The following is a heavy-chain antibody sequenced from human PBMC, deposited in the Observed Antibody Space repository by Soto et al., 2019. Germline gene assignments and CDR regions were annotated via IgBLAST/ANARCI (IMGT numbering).Heavy chain of an antibody. Sequence: QVQLVQSGAEVKKPGASVKVSCKASGYTFTSYGISWVRQAPGQGLEWMGWISAYNGNTNYAQKLQGRVTMTTDTSTSTAYMEPRSLRSDDTAVYYCARDLGPETYYYDSSGYYSFDYWGQGTLVTVSS. D-gene: IGHD3-22*01. CDR2: ISAYNGNT. J-gene: IGHJ4*02. CDR1: GYTFTSYG. CDR3: ARDLGPETYYYDSSGYYSFDY. V-gene: IGHV1-18*01.